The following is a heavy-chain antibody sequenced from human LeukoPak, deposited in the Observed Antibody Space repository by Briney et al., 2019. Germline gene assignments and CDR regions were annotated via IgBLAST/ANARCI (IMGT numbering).Heavy chain of an antibody. CDR1: GYTFTGYY. CDR3: ARQGYSSGWFDY. J-gene: IGHJ4*02. D-gene: IGHD6-19*01. V-gene: IGHV1-2*02. CDR2: INPNSGGT. Sequence: ASVKVSCKASGYTFTGYYMHWVRQAPGQGLEWMGWINPNSGGTNYAQKFQGRVTMTRDTSISTAYMELSRLRSDDTAVYYRARQGYSSGWFDYWGQGTLVTVSS.